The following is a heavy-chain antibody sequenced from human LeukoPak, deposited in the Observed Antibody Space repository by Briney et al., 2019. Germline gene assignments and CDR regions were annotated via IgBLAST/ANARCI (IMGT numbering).Heavy chain of an antibody. CDR2: IYSGDST. Sequence: GGSLRLSCAASGFTVSSNYMSWVRQAPGKGLEWVSVIYSGDSTYYADSVKGRFTISRDNSKNTLYLQMNSLRAEDTAVYHCARGEGYSYGFDYWGQGTLVTVSS. V-gene: IGHV3-53*01. D-gene: IGHD5-18*01. CDR1: GFTVSSNY. J-gene: IGHJ4*02. CDR3: ARGEGYSYGFDY.